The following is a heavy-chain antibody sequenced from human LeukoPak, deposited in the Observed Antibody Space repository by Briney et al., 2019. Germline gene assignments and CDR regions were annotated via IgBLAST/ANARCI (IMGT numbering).Heavy chain of an antibody. D-gene: IGHD6-13*01. CDR2: IYYSGST. CDR1: GGSINNYY. CDR3: ARAGGSIAAAGTEGINFQH. J-gene: IGHJ1*01. Sequence: SETLSLTCTVSGGSINNYYWGWIRQPPGKGLEWIGYIYYSGSTNYNPSLRSRVTISVDTSKNQFSLKLSSVTAADTAVYYCARAGGSIAAAGTEGINFQHWGQGTLVTVSS. V-gene: IGHV4-59*01.